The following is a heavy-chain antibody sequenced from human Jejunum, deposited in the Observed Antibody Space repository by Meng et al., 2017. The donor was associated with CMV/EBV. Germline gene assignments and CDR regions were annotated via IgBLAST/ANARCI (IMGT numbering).Heavy chain of an antibody. CDR1: GFTVNSYY. Sequence: EGQVVELGGGLIQPGGSLRLSCAASGFTVNSYYMSWVRQAPGKGLEWVSIIYSGGTTYYADSVKGRFTISRDISKNTLYLQMTSLRADDTAVYYCARARGYTTSGSFDCWGQGTLVTVSS. J-gene: IGHJ4*02. V-gene: IGHV3-53*01. D-gene: IGHD5-12*01. CDR2: IYSGGTT. CDR3: ARARGYTTSGSFDC.